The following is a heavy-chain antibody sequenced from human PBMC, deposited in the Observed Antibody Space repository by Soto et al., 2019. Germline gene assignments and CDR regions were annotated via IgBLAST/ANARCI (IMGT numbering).Heavy chain of an antibody. J-gene: IGHJ6*03. CDR1: GGSISSSSYY. Sequence: QLQLQESGPGLVKPSETLSLTCTVSGGSISSSSYYWGWIRQPPGKGLEWIGSIYYSGSTYYNPSLKSRVTISVDTSKNQFSLKLSSVTAADTAVYYCARSVRAADYYYYYYMDVWGKGTTVTVSS. CDR3: ARSVRAADYYYYYYMDV. D-gene: IGHD2-15*01. CDR2: IYYSGST. V-gene: IGHV4-39*01.